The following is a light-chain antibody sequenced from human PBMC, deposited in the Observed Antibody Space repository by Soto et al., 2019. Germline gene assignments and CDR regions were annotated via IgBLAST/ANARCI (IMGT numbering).Light chain of an antibody. J-gene: IGLJ1*01. V-gene: IGLV2-11*01. Sequence: QSALTQPRSVSGSPGQSVTISCTGTSSDVGGYSYVSWYQQHPGKAPKLMIYDVTTRPSGIPNRFSGSKSGNTASLTISGLQDDDDDDYYCLSYGGSYPVVFGTGTKLTVL. CDR1: SSDVGGYSY. CDR3: LSYGGSYPVV. CDR2: DVT.